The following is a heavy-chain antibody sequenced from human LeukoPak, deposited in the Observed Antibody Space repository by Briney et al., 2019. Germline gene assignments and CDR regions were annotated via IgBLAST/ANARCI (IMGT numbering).Heavy chain of an antibody. J-gene: IGHJ4*02. CDR3: ARLSSGSPSNFDC. V-gene: IGHV3-23*01. Sequence: GGSLRLSCVASGFSFSSYAMIWVRRAPGKGLEWVSGISGSGGNTIYAGSIKGRFTISRDNSKSTLCLQMNSLRVDDTAVYYCARLSSGSPSNFDCWGQGTLVTVSS. D-gene: IGHD3-22*01. CDR1: GFSFSSYA. CDR2: ISGSGGNT.